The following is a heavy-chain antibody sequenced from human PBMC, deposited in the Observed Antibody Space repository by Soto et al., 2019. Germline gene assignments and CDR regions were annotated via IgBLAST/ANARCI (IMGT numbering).Heavy chain of an antibody. CDR1: GFTFDSYE. D-gene: IGHD3-10*01. V-gene: IGHV3-48*03. Sequence: LRLSCIGAGFTFDSYEANWVRQSPEGGLEWVASIGRGSGPTYYADSVKGRFTVSRDFARNSMFLQMDNLRVEDTGVYYCTTSYFYAAGGEGXLVNVYS. CDR3: TTSYFYAA. J-gene: IGHJ4*02. CDR2: IGRGSGPT.